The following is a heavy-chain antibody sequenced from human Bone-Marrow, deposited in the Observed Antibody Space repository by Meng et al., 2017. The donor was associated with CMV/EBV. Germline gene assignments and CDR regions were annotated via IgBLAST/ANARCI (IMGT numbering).Heavy chain of an antibody. J-gene: IGHJ4*02. CDR3: ARDGHSSVDY. CDR2: ISFDGNNK. Sequence: GESLKISCAASGITFSTYAMHWVRQAPGKGLEWVAVISFDGNNKYYADSVKGRFTISRDNSENTLYLQMNSLRAEDTAVYYCARDGHSSVDYWGQGTLVTVSS. V-gene: IGHV3-30*14. CDR1: GITFSTYA. D-gene: IGHD3-22*01.